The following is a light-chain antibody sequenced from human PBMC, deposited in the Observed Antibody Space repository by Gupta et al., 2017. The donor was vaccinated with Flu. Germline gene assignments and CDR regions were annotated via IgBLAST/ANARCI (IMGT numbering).Light chain of an antibody. CDR1: ERLSNTY. CDR3: FQYSSSVDT. Sequence: DTLSFSPGERATLSCRASERLSNTYIAWFHQRPGLPPRLLVYGVSQRAPGISERFIGSGSGTDFTLIIDRLEAADAGRYLCFQYSSSVDTFGQGTTLEI. J-gene: IGKJ2*01. V-gene: IGKV3-20*01. CDR2: GVS.